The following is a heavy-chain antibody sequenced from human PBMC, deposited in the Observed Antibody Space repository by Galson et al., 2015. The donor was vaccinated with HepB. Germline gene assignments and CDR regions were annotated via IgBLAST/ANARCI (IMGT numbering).Heavy chain of an antibody. Sequence: QSGAEVKKPGESLKISCKGSGYSFTSYWIGWVRQMPGKGLEWMGIIYPGDSDTRYSPSFQGQVTISADKSISTAYLQWSSLKASDTAMYYCARWDFRQLGPYYYYFYGMDVWGQGTTFTVSS. D-gene: IGHD6-6*01. CDR3: ARWDFRQLGPYYYYFYGMDV. V-gene: IGHV5-51*01. J-gene: IGHJ6*02. CDR2: IYPGDSDT. CDR1: GYSFTSYW.